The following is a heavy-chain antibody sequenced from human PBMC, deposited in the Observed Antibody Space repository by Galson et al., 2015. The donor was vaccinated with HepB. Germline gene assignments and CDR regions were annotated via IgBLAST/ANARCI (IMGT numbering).Heavy chain of an antibody. J-gene: IGHJ4*02. CDR2: INSDGSST. Sequence: SLRLSCAASGFTFSRIWMHWVRQAPGKGLVWVSRINSDGSSTNYADSVKGRFTISRDNAKKTLYLQMNSLRAEDTAVYYCARKLDNYDTSGYLNWGQGTLVTVSS. V-gene: IGHV3-74*01. CDR3: ARKLDNYDTSGYLN. D-gene: IGHD3-22*01. CDR1: GFTFSRIW.